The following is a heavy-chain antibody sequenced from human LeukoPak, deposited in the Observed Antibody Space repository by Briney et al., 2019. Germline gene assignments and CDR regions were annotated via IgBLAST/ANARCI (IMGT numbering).Heavy chain of an antibody. Sequence: SETLSLTCTVSGGSISSYYWSWIRQPPGKGLEWIGYIYYSGSTNYNPSLKSRVTISVDTSKNQFSLKLTSVTAADTAVYYCARGVYIAAAQYGYWGQGTLVSVSS. CDR3: ARGVYIAAAQYGY. CDR1: GGSISSYY. CDR2: IYYSGST. V-gene: IGHV4-59*12. D-gene: IGHD6-13*01. J-gene: IGHJ4*02.